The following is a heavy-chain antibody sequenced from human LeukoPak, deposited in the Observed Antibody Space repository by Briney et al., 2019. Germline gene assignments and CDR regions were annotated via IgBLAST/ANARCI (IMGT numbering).Heavy chain of an antibody. CDR1: GFTFDTHA. CDR2: MSGHGHNV. Sequence: GGSLRLSCAASGFTFDTHAMSWVRQAPGKGLEWISTMSGHGHNVYYADSVKGRFTISRDNSKNTLYLHMNSLRAEDTAVYYCMVRGVNINWFDPWGQGTLVTVSS. CDR3: MVRGVNINWFDP. J-gene: IGHJ5*02. D-gene: IGHD3-10*01. V-gene: IGHV3-23*01.